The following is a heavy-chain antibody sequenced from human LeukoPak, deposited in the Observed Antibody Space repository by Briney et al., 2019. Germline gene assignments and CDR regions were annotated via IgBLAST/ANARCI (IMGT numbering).Heavy chain of an antibody. CDR2: ISSRSNTI. J-gene: IGHJ4*02. V-gene: IGHV3-11*04. Sequence: PGGSLRLSCAASGFTFSDYYMSWIRQAPGKGLEWVSYISSRSNTIYYADSVKGRFTISRDNAKKSLYLQMNSLRAEDTALYYCARGGSYGGYHSYWGQGTLVTVSS. D-gene: IGHD4-23*01. CDR3: ARGGSYGGYHSY. CDR1: GFTFSDYY.